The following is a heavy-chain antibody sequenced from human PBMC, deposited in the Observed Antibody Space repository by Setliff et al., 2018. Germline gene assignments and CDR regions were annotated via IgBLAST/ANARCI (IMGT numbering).Heavy chain of an antibody. CDR2: INHSGST. V-gene: IGHV4-34*01. Sequence: SETLSLTCAVYGGSFSGYYWSWIRQPPGKGLEWIGEINHSGSTNYNPSLKSRVTISVDTSKNQFSLKLSSVTAADSAVYYCARVADGSGSFYLGFDYWGQGILVTVSS. D-gene: IGHD3-10*01. CDR3: ARVADGSGSFYLGFDY. CDR1: GGSFSGYY. J-gene: IGHJ4*02.